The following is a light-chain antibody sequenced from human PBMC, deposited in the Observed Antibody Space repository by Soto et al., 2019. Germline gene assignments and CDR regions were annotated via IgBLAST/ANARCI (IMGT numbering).Light chain of an antibody. V-gene: IGKV1-39*01. CDR2: AAS. CDR1: QTISTY. Sequence: DIRMTQSPSSLSASVGDRVTITCRASQTISTYLNWYQQEPGKAPKLLIYAASSLQSGVPSRFSGSGSGTDFTLTISSLQPEDCAAYYCQQSHGIPYTFGQGTKLEIK. J-gene: IGKJ2*01. CDR3: QQSHGIPYT.